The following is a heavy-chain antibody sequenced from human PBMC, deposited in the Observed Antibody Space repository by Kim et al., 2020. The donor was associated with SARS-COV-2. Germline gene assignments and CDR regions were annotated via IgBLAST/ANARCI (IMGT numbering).Heavy chain of an antibody. Sequence: GGSLRLSCAASGFSFYSYGMHWVRQAPGKGLEWVAVIWYDGSNENYADTVNGRFTISRDNSKNTLFLQMNSLRAEDTAVYYCVRDRYPLTTSHFYYGMDLWGQGPTVTVSS. CDR2: IWYDGSNE. D-gene: IGHD3-9*01. V-gene: IGHV3-33*08. J-gene: IGHJ6*02. CDR3: VRDRYPLTTSHFYYGMDL. CDR1: GFSFYSYG.